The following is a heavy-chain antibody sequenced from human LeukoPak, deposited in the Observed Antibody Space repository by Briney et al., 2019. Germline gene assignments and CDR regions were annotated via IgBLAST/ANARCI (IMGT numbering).Heavy chain of an antibody. CDR3: ARRRDRGYDFDY. CDR1: GGSISSGDYY. D-gene: IGHD5-12*01. V-gene: IGHV4-31*03. CDR2: IYYSGIT. J-gene: IGHJ4*02. Sequence: SETLSLTCTVSGGSISSGDYYWSWIRQHPGKGLEWTGYIYYSGITYYNPSLKSRLTISVDTSKSQFSLRLSSVTAADTAVYYCARRRDRGYDFDYWGQGTLVTVSS.